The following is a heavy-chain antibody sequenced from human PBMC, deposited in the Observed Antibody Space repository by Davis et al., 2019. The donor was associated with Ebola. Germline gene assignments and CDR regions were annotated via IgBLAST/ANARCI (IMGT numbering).Heavy chain of an antibody. CDR3: ARVRGAARGTNYYYYYGMDV. V-gene: IGHV4-61*08. Sequence: MPSETLSLTCTVSGGSISSGGYYWSWIRQPPGKGLEWIGYIYYSGSTNYNPSLKSRVTISVDTSKNQFPLKLSSVTAADTAVYYCARVRGAARGTNYYYYYGMDVWGQGTTVTVSS. D-gene: IGHD6-6*01. CDR2: IYYSGST. CDR1: GGSISSGGYY. J-gene: IGHJ6*02.